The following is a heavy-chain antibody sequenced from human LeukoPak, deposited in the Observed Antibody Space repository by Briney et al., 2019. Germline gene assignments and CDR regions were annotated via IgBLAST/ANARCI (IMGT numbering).Heavy chain of an antibody. CDR2: IYYSGST. J-gene: IGHJ4*02. CDR1: GGSISSSSYY. V-gene: IGHV4-39*02. Sequence: SETLSLTCTVPGGSISSSSYYWGWIRQPPGKGLEWIGSIYYSGSTYYNPSLKSRVTISVDTSKNQFSLKLSSVTAADTAVYYCARERGYYYDSSGLDYWGQGTLVTVSS. CDR3: ARERGYYYDSSGLDY. D-gene: IGHD3-22*01.